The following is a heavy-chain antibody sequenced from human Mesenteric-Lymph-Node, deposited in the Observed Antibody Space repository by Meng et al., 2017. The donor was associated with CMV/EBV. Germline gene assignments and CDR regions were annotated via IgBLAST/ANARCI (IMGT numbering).Heavy chain of an antibody. CDR2: NKPSGEST. Sequence: ASVKVSCKASGYIFSNYYLHWVRQAPGQGLEWVGLNKPSGESTRFAQKFQGRVVLSRDTSTNTAYMELSNLRTEDTAVYYCARDGVYYYYYGMDVWGQGTTVTVSS. D-gene: IGHD3-10*01. CDR1: GYIFSNYY. J-gene: IGHJ6*02. CDR3: ARDGVYYYYYGMDV. V-gene: IGHV1-46*01.